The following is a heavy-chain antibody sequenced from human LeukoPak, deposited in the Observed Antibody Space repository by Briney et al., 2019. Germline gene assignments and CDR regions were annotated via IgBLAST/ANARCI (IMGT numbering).Heavy chain of an antibody. D-gene: IGHD4/OR15-4a*01. CDR2: IKRDGSEK. CDR1: GFTWSSYW. CDR3: ARYGGQGAFDI. J-gene: IGHJ3*02. Sequence: GGSLRLSWEASGFTWSSYWRSWVRQDPGKGLEWVASIKRDGSEKYYVDSVKGRFTFSRDNAKNSLYLQMNSLRAEDTAVYYCARYGGQGAFDIWGQGTMVTVSS. V-gene: IGHV3-7*01.